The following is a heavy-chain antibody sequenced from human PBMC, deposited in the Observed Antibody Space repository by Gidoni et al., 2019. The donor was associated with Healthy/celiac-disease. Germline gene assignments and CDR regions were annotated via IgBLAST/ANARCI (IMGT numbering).Heavy chain of an antibody. V-gene: IGHV4-38-2*02. CDR1: GYSISSGYY. D-gene: IGHD4-4*01. Sequence: QVQLQESGPGLVKPSETLSLTCTVSGYSISSGYYWGWIRQPPGKGLEWIGSIYHSGSTYYNPSLKSRVTISVDTSKNQFSLKLSSVTAADTAVYYCAREGPGLQSDLWGRGTLVTVSS. CDR2: IYHSGST. J-gene: IGHJ2*01. CDR3: AREGPGLQSDL.